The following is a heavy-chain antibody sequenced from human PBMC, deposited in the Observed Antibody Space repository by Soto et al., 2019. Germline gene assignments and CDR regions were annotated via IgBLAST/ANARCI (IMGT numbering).Heavy chain of an antibody. CDR1: GGSLSSYY. D-gene: IGHD4-17*01. CDR2: IYYSGST. V-gene: IGHV4-59*01. J-gene: IGHJ3*02. CDR3: ARGSSTTGWTLLNAFDI. Sequence: SLPCTVPGGSLSSYYWSWIRQPPGKGLEWIGYIYYSGSTNYNPSLKSRFTISVDTSKNQFSLKLSSVTAADTAVYYCARGSSTTGWTLLNAFDIWGQGTMVTVSS.